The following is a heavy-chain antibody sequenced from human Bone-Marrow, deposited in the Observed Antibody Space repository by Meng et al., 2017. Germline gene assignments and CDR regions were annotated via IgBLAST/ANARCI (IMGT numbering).Heavy chain of an antibody. CDR2: INPKSGDT. CDR3: ARDEDISAAGKLFGDY. Sequence: PLVQVGAEVKKPGASVKVPCKPSGYTFPDYWLHWVRRAPGQGLEWMGRINPKSGDTHYAQRFQGRVTMTVDTSISTAYMELSGLRSDDTAMYYCARDEDISAAGKLFGDYWGQGTLVTVSS. J-gene: IGHJ4*02. CDR1: GYTFPDYW. V-gene: IGHV1-2*06. D-gene: IGHD6-13*01.